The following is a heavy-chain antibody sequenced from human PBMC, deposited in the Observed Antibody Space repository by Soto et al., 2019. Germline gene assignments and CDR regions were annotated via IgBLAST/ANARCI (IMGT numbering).Heavy chain of an antibody. CDR1: GYTFTSYG. CDR2: ISAYNGDT. V-gene: IGHV1-18*01. CDR3: AGESPFGRKHGMAV. Sequence: ASVKVSCKAAGYTFTSYGISWVRQAPGQGLEWMGWISAYNGDTNYAQKLQGRVTMTTDTSTSTAYMELRSLRSDDTAVYYCAGESPFGRKHGMAVWGQGTTVTVSS. J-gene: IGHJ6*02. D-gene: IGHD2-15*01.